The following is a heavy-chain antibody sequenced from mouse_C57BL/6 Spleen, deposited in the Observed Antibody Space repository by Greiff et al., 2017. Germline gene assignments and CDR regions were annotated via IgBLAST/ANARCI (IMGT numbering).Heavy chain of an antibody. D-gene: IGHD4-1*01. J-gene: IGHJ1*03. Sequence: QVQLQQPGAELVKPGASVKMSCKASGYTFTSYWITWVKQRPGQGLEWIGRIYPGSGGTNYNEKFKGKATLTVDTSSSTAYMQLSSLTSEDSAVYYCAREANWDQYFDVWGTGTTVTVSS. V-gene: IGHV1-55*01. CDR2: IYPGSGGT. CDR1: GYTFTSYW. CDR3: AREANWDQYFDV.